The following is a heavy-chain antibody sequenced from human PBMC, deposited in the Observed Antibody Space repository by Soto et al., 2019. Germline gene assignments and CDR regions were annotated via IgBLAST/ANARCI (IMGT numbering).Heavy chain of an antibody. CDR1: GLTFSSYA. V-gene: IGHV3-23*01. CDR2: ISGSGGST. CDR3: ARRNGDYGDYYFDY. D-gene: IGHD4-17*01. Sequence: EVQLLESGGGLVQPGGSLRLSCAASGLTFSSYAMSWVRQAPGKGLEWVSAISGSGGSTYYADSVKGRFTISRDNSKNTLYLQMNSLRAEDTAVYYCARRNGDYGDYYFDYWGQGTLVTVSS. J-gene: IGHJ4*02.